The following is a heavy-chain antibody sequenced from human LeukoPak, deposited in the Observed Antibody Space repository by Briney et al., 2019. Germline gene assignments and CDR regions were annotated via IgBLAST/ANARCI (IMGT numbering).Heavy chain of an antibody. J-gene: IGHJ4*02. V-gene: IGHV4-30-2*01. CDR3: ARDFGGYGEGYFDY. Sequence: SQTLSLTCTVSSGSISSGGYYWSWIRQPPGKGLEWIGYIYHSGSTYYNPSLKSRVTISVDRSKNQFSLKLSSVTAADTAVYYCARDFGGYGEGYFDYWGQGTLVTVSS. D-gene: IGHD3-16*01. CDR2: IYHSGST. CDR1: SGSISSGGYY.